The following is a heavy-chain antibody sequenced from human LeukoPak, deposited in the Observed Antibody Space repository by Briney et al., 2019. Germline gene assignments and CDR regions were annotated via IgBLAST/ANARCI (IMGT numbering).Heavy chain of an antibody. J-gene: IGHJ4*02. Sequence: GGSLRLSCAASGFTFSSYSMNWVRQAPGKGLEWASSISSSSSYIYYADSVKGRFTISRDNAKNSLYLQMNSLRAEDTAVYYCARAGRETGDLAADFDYWGQGTLVTVSS. CDR3: ARAGRETGDLAADFDY. CDR2: ISSSSSYI. CDR1: GFTFSSYS. D-gene: IGHD7-27*01. V-gene: IGHV3-21*01.